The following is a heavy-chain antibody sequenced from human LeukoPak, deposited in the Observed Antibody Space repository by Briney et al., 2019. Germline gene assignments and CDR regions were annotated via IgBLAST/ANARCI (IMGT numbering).Heavy chain of an antibody. CDR1: GGSISSGGYY. J-gene: IGHJ4*02. D-gene: IGHD6-19*01. CDR3: ARGWSSGWFDY. Sequence: SETLSLTCTVSGGSISSGGYYWSWIRQHLGKGLEWIGYIYYSGSTYYNPSLKSRVTISVDTSKNQFSLKLSSVTAADTAVYYCARGWSSGWFDYWGQGTLVTVSS. CDR2: IYYSGST. V-gene: IGHV4-31*03.